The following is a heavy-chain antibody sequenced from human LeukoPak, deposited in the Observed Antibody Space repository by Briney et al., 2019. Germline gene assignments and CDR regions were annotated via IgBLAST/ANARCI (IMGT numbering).Heavy chain of an antibody. CDR1: GGSFSGYY. Sequence: PSETLSLTCAVYGGSFSGYYWSWIRQPPGKGLEWIGEINHSGSTNYNPSLKSRVTISVDTSKNQFSLKLSSVTAADTAVYYCARVRLGKDIVVVPAARPRAFDIWGQGTMVTVPS. V-gene: IGHV4-34*01. J-gene: IGHJ3*02. D-gene: IGHD2-2*01. CDR3: ARVRLGKDIVVVPAARPRAFDI. CDR2: INHSGST.